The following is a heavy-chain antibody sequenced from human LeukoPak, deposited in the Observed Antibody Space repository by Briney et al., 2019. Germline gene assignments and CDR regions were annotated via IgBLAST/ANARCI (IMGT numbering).Heavy chain of an antibody. D-gene: IGHD5-18*01. CDR1: GGSISSYY. J-gene: IGHJ5*01. CDR2: IYYSGST. V-gene: IGHV4-59*12. Sequence: SETLSLTCTVSGGSISSYYWSWIRQPPGKGLEWIGYIYYSGSTNYNPSLKSRVTISVDTSKNQFSLKLSSVTAADTAVYYCATLGIQLWFDYWGQGTLVTVSS. CDR3: ATLGIQLWFDY.